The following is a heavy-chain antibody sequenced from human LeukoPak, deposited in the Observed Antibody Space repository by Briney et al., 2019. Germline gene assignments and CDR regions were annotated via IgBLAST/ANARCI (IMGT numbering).Heavy chain of an antibody. CDR3: ARGIVGALPFDY. V-gene: IGHV5-51*01. CDR1: GYSFTSYW. J-gene: IGHJ4*02. Sequence: LQISFKGSGYSFTSYWIGWVRRMPGKGLEGMGIIYPGDSDTRYSPSFQGQVTISADKSISTAYLQWSSLKASDTAMYYCARGIVGALPFDYWGQGTLVTVSS. D-gene: IGHD1-26*01. CDR2: IYPGDSDT.